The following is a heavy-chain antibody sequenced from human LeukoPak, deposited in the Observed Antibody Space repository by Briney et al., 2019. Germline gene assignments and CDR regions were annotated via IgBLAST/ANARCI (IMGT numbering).Heavy chain of an antibody. CDR1: GYSFTSYW. V-gene: IGHV5-51*01. D-gene: IGHD1-1*01. CDR2: IYPGDSDT. J-gene: IGHJ3*02. Sequence: GESLKNSCKGSGYSFTSYWIGWVRQMPGKGLEGMGIIYPGDSDTRYSPSFQGQVTISADKSISTAYLQWSSLKASDTAMYYCASSLIRYNWNDGSDAFDIWGQGTMVTVSS. CDR3: ASSLIRYNWNDGSDAFDI.